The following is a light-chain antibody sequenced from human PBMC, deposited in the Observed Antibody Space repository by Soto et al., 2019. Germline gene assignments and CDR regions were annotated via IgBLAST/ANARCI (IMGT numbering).Light chain of an antibody. CDR1: QCISSY. V-gene: IGKV1-9*01. Sequence: DIHMTQSPSTLSASVGDRVTITCRASQCISSYLAWYQQKPGKAPKLLIYAASTLQGGVPSRFSGSGSGTDFTPTINSLQPEDLATYYCQQLNSYPITFGQGTRLEI. CDR3: QQLNSYPIT. J-gene: IGKJ5*01. CDR2: AAS.